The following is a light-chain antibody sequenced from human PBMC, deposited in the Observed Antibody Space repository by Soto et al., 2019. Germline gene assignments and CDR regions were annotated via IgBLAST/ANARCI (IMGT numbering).Light chain of an antibody. CDR2: NNN. CDR1: SSNIGSTT. CDR3: AAWDDSLNGVV. Sequence: QTVVTQPPSASGTPGQRVTIACSGSSSNIGSTTVKWYQQLPGTAPKLLIYNNNQRPSGVPDRFSGSKSGTSAPLAISGLQSEDEADYYCAAWDDSLNGVVFGGGTKLTVL. V-gene: IGLV1-44*01. J-gene: IGLJ3*02.